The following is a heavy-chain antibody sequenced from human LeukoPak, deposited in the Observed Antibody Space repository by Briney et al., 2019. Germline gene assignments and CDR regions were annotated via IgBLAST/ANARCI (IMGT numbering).Heavy chain of an antibody. CDR2: ISGSGGST. D-gene: IGHD5-18*01. V-gene: IGHV3-23*01. CDR1: GFTFSSYA. CDR3: AKAESRGYSYGCDY. J-gene: IGHJ4*02. Sequence: GGSLRLSCAASGFTFSSYAMSWVRQAPGKGLEWVSAISGSGGSTYYADSVKGRFTISRDNSKNTLYLQMNSLRAEDTAVYYCAKAESRGYSYGCDYWGQGTLVTVSS.